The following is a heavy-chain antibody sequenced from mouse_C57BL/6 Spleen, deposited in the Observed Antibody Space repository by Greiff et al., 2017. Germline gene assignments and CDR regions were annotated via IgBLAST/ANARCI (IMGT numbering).Heavy chain of an antibody. CDR1: GYSITSGYY. CDR3: AREKCDDCYYVRYAMDY. D-gene: IGHD2-3*01. J-gene: IGHJ4*01. V-gene: IGHV3-6*01. Sequence: DVKLQESGPGLVKPSQSLSLTCSVTGYSITSGYYWNWIRQFPGNKLEWMGYISYDGSNNYNPSLKNRISITRDTSKNQFFLKLNSVTTEYTATYYCAREKCDDCYYVRYAMDYWGQGTSVTVSS. CDR2: ISYDGSN.